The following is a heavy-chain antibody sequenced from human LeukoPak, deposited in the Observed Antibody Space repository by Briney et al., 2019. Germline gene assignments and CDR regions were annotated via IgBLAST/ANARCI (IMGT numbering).Heavy chain of an antibody. D-gene: IGHD3-22*01. CDR2: INTHGNTA. CDR1: GFKFNSYW. Sequence: GGSLRLSCAVSGFKFNSYWMNWVRQVPGKGLVWVAHINTHGNTANYADSVKGRFTISRDNAKNSLYLQMNSLRAEDTAVYYCARDCYYYDTCLDYWGQGTLVTVSS. J-gene: IGHJ4*02. V-gene: IGHV3-74*01. CDR3: ARDCYYYDTCLDY.